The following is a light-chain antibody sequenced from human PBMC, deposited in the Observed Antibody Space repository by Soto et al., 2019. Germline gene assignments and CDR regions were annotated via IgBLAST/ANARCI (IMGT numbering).Light chain of an antibody. J-gene: IGKJ4*01. CDR2: GAS. CDR1: QSVRSN. V-gene: IGKV3-15*01. CDR3: QQYNNWPPLT. Sequence: EIVMTQSQAPLSVSPGEGATLSCRASQSVRSNLAWYQQKPGQAPRLLIYGASTRATGIPARFSGSGSGTEFTLTISSLQSEDFAVYYCQQYNNWPPLTFGGGTKVEIK.